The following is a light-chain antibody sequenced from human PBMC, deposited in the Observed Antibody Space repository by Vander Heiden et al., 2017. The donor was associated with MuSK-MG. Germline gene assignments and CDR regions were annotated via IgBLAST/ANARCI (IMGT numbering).Light chain of an antibody. CDR3: SSYTSTYTLV. CDR1: SCDVGGYKY. CDR2: DVS. Sequence: QSALTQPASVSGSPGPSITISCTGTSCDVGGYKYVSWYQQHPGKAPKVMIYDVSKRPSGVSHRFSGSKSGTTASLTISGLQADDEADYYCSSYTSTYTLVFGAGTTVSVL. J-gene: IGLJ1*01. V-gene: IGLV2-14*01.